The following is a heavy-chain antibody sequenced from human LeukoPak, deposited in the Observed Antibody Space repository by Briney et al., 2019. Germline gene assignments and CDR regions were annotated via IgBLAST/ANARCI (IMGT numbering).Heavy chain of an antibody. V-gene: IGHV4-39*07. D-gene: IGHD6-19*01. J-gene: IGHJ4*02. Sequence: PSETLSLTCTVSGGSIRISNYYWAWTRQSPGKGLEWIGNIYYSGQVEYNQSLKSRVTISLDTSKNQFSLKVTSVTAADTAFYYCARENQWMADYWGQGTLVTVSS. CDR3: ARENQWMADY. CDR1: GGSIRISNYY. CDR2: IYYSGQV.